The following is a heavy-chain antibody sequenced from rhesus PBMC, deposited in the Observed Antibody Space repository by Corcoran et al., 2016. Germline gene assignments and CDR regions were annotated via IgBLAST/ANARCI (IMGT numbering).Heavy chain of an antibody. D-gene: IGHD6-25*01. V-gene: IGHV4-81*01. CDR1: GGSISGYS. CDR2: IDGNIADT. J-gene: IGHJ4*01. CDR3: ARLRQYYFDY. Sequence: QLQLQESGPGLVKPSETLSLTCAVSGGSISGYSWSWIRQPPGKGLEWIGNIDGNIADTNYNPSRKSRVTISKDKSKNQFSLKLRSVTAADTAVYYCARLRQYYFDYWGQGVLVTVSS.